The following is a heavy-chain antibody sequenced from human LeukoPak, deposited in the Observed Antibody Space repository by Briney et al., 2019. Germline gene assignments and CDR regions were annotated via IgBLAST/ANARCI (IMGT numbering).Heavy chain of an antibody. Sequence: SETLSLTCTVSGGSISSYYWSWIRQPPGKGLEWIGYIYYSGSTNYNPSLKSRVTISVDTSKNQFSLKLSSVTAADTAVYYCARGPGGDYYDSSGYNDYWGQGTLVTVSS. V-gene: IGHV4-59*01. D-gene: IGHD3-22*01. J-gene: IGHJ4*02. CDR3: ARGPGGDYYDSSGYNDY. CDR2: IYYSGST. CDR1: GGSISSYY.